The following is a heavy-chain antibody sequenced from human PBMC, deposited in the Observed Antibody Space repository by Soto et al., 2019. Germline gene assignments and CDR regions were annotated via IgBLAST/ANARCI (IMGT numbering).Heavy chain of an antibody. CDR1: GYTFTSYA. D-gene: IGHD3-3*01. CDR3: ARSKRFLEWLLTQNWFDP. CDR2: INAGNGNT. J-gene: IGHJ5*02. V-gene: IGHV1-3*01. Sequence: ASVKVSCKASGYTFTSYAMHWVRQAPGQRLEWMGWINAGNGNTKYSQKFQGRVTMTRNTSISTAYMELSSLRSEDTAVYYCARSKRFLEWLLTQNWFDPWGQGTLVTVSS.